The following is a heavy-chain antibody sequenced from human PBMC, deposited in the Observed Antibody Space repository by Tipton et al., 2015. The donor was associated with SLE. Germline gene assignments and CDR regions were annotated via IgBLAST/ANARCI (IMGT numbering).Heavy chain of an antibody. J-gene: IGHJ5*02. CDR2: VYYSGST. Sequence: LRLSCTVSGGSINNYYWSWIRQPPGKGLEWIGYVYYSGSTNYSPSLKSRVTISVDTSKNQFSLKLGSVTAADTAVYYCARRGSYMGPLQAWGQGTLVTVSS. D-gene: IGHD5-24*01. CDR3: ARRGSYMGPLQA. CDR1: GGSINNYY. V-gene: IGHV4-59*08.